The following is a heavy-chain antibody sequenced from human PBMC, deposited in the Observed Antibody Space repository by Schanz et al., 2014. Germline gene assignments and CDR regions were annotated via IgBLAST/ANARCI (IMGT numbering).Heavy chain of an antibody. V-gene: IGHV3-23*01. J-gene: IGHJ4*02. CDR2: ISGSGGST. D-gene: IGHD2-15*01. CDR3: ARDRGYCSGGSCLTFDY. CDR1: GFTFSKYW. Sequence: EEQLLQSGGGLVQPGGSLRLSCGGSGFTFSKYWMSWVRQAPGKGLEWVSGISGSGGSTYYANSVKGRFTISRDNSKNTLYLQMNTLRAEDTAVYYCARDRGYCSGGSCLTFDYWGQGTLVTVSS.